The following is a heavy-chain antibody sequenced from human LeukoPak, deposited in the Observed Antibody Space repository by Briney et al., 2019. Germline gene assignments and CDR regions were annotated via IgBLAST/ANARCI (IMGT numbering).Heavy chain of an antibody. CDR2: IYSSGST. J-gene: IGHJ6*03. CDR3: ARDSRYSDTSGYYYSHYYMDV. V-gene: IGHV4-59*01. D-gene: IGHD3-22*01. Sequence: PSETLSLTCTVSGGSINYYYWSWIRQPPGKGLEYIGYIYSSGSTNYNPPLKSRVTMSVDTSKNQFSLKLSSVTAADTAVYYCARDSRYSDTSGYYYSHYYMDVWGKGTTVTVSS. CDR1: GGSINYYY.